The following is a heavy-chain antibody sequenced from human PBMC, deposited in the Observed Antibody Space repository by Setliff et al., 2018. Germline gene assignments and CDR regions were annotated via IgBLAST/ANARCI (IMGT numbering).Heavy chain of an antibody. CDR1: GGSISSGDYY. V-gene: IGHV4-30-4*08. J-gene: IGHJ6*02. Sequence: SETLSLTCTVSGGSISSGDYYWSWIRQPPGKGLEWIGYIYYSGSTYYNPSLKSRVTISVDTSKNQFSLKLSSVTAADTAVYYCAREATIRGYYYYYYGMDVWGQGTTVTVSS. CDR2: IYYSGST. D-gene: IGHD5-12*01. CDR3: AREATIRGYYYYYYGMDV.